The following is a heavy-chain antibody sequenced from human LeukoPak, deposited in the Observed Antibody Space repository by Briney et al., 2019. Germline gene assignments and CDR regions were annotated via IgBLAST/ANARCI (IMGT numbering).Heavy chain of an antibody. V-gene: IGHV1-18*01. Sequence: ASVKVSCKASGYTFTSYGISWVRQAPGQGREWMGWISAYNGNTNYAQKLQGRVTMTTDTSTSTAYMELRSLRSDDTAVYYCARDSSVTAATPWFDPWGQGTLVTVSS. CDR1: GYTFTSYG. D-gene: IGHD2-15*01. CDR2: ISAYNGNT. J-gene: IGHJ5*02. CDR3: ARDSSVTAATPWFDP.